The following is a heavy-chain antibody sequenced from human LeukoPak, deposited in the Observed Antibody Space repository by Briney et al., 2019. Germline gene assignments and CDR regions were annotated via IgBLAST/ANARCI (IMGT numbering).Heavy chain of an antibody. V-gene: IGHV1-69*05. D-gene: IGHD3-10*01. Sequence: SVKVSGKASGRTFSSYAISWVRQAPGQGLEWMGGIIPIFGTANYAQKFQGRVTITTDESTSTAYMELSSLRSEDTAVYYCARALVGYYYGSAGYYFDYWGQGTLVTVSS. CDR2: IIPIFGTA. J-gene: IGHJ4*02. CDR3: ARALVGYYYGSAGYYFDY. CDR1: GRTFSSYA.